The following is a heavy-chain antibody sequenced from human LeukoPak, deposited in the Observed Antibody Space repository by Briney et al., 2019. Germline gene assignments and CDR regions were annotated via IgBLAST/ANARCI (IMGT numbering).Heavy chain of an antibody. Sequence: PGGSLRLSCAASGITVSTKTMSWVRHAPGKGLEWVSIIYSGGRSYYSDSVRGRFTISRDNSRNTLFLQMNSLRAEDTAVYFCATAGGSGKIRTDFFDNWGQGTPVTVSS. D-gene: IGHD3-10*01. J-gene: IGHJ4*02. V-gene: IGHV3-66*01. CDR2: IYSGGRS. CDR1: GITVSTKT. CDR3: ATAGGSGKIRTDFFDN.